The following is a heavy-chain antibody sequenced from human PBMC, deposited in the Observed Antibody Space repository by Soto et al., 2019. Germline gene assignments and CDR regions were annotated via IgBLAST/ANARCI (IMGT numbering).Heavy chain of an antibody. Sequence: GSLRLSCAASGFNFSTYRMNWVRQAPGKGLEWVSSITGSGDYTYHADSLKGRFTISRDNAKNSLYYCARTPYGDDSSGYYFYYWGQGTLVTVSS. CDR1: GFNFSTYR. CDR2: ITGSGDYT. J-gene: IGHJ4*02. V-gene: IGHV3-21*01. CDR3: YY. D-gene: IGHD3-22*01.